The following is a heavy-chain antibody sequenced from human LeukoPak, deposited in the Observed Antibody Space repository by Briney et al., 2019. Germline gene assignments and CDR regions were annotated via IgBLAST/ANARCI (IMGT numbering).Heavy chain of an antibody. V-gene: IGHV1-2*02. J-gene: IGHJ4*02. CDR2: INPNSGGT. CDR3: ARSLGETPLTSFDY. Sequence: GASVKVSCKASGYTFTGNYMHWVRQAPGQGLEWMGWINPNSGGTNYAQKFQGRVTMTRDTSISTAYMELSRLRSDDTAVYYCARSLGETPLTSFDYWGQGTLVTVSS. D-gene: IGHD3-10*01. CDR1: GYTFTGNY.